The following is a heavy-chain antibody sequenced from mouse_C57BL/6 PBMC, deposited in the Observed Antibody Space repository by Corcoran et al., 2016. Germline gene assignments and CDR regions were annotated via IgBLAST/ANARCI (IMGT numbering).Heavy chain of an antibody. J-gene: IGHJ2*01. V-gene: IGHV8-12*01. CDR1: GFSLSTSGRG. CDR2: IYWDDDK. D-gene: IGHD2-1*01. Sequence: QVTLKESGTGILQSSQTLSLTCSFSGFSLSTSGRGVSWIRQPSGKGLEWLAHIYWDDDKRYNPSLKSRPTISKDTSRNQVFLKITSVDTADTATYYCARRGYGNYYFYYWGQGTTLSVSS. CDR3: ARRGYGNYYFYY.